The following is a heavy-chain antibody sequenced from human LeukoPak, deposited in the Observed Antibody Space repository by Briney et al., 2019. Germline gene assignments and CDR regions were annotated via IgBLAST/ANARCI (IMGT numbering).Heavy chain of an antibody. CDR3: ARDHDYGDYLMYFDY. J-gene: IGHJ4*02. CDR2: IKQDGSEK. V-gene: IGHV3-7*01. CDR1: GSTFSGHC. D-gene: IGHD4-17*01. Sequence: GGSLRLSCAASGSTFSGHCMSWVRQAPGKGLEWVANIKQDGSEKYYVDSVKGRFTISRDNAKNSLYLQMNSLRAEDTAVYYCARDHDYGDYLMYFDYWGQGIPVTVSS.